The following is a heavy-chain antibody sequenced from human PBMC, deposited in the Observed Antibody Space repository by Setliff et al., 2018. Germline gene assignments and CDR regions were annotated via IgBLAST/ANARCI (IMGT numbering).Heavy chain of an antibody. V-gene: IGHV1-18*04. CDR1: AYTFSGYY. CDR2: ISPYNGKT. Sequence: GASVKVSCKTSAYTFSGYYIHWVRQAPGQRPEWMGWISPYNGKTRSIERFQGRLTLTIDTSTNTVFMELRNLRPDDTAIYYCARDGGGYCATTSCFHFDYWGQGTQVTVSS. CDR3: ARDGGGYCATTSCFHFDY. D-gene: IGHD2-15*01. J-gene: IGHJ4*02.